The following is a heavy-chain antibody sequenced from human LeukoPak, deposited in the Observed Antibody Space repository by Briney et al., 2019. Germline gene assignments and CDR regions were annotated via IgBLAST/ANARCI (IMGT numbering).Heavy chain of an antibody. CDR3: ARDRLHGSYDS. D-gene: IGHD3-10*01. CDR1: GFTFNTYG. J-gene: IGHJ5*01. V-gene: IGHV3-7*01. Sequence: GGSLRLSCAASGFTFNTYGMSWVRQAPGKGLEWVANIKEDGRKTNYVESVRGRFTISRDNAKNSLFLQMNSLRAEDTAMYFCARDRLHGSYDSWGQGTLVTVSS. CDR2: IKEDGRKT.